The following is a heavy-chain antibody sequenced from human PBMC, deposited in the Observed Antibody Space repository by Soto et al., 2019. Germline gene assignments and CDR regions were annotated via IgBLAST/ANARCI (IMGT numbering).Heavy chain of an antibody. CDR1: GFTFSSYG. D-gene: IGHD2-2*01. CDR2: IWYDGSNK. V-gene: IGHV3-33*01. J-gene: IGHJ4*02. CDR3: ARALSTTPYYFDY. Sequence: QVQLVESGGGVVQPGRSLRLSCAASGFTFSSYGMHWVRQAPGKGLEWVAVIWYDGSNKYYADSVKGRFTISRDNSKNTLYLQMNSLRAEDTAVYYCARALSTTPYYFDYWGQGTVVTVSS.